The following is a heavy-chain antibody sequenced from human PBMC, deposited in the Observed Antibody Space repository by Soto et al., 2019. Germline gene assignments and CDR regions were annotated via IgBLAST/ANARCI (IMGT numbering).Heavy chain of an antibody. CDR3: AGDPGGATGVDP. J-gene: IGHJ5*02. D-gene: IGHD1-26*01. CDR1: GYSFTVYG. V-gene: IGHV1-18*01. Sequence: QVRLVQSGAEVKRPGASVKVSCKTYGYSFTVYGISWVRQAPGQGLEWMGWMSTYTGDTNYARKFRGRVTMTTDISASTASMEFRSLTSDGTAVYDFAGDPGGATGVDPWGQGTPVIVST. CDR2: MSTYTGDT.